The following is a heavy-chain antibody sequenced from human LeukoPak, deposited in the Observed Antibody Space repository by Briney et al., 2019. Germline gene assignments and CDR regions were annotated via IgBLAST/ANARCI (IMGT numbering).Heavy chain of an antibody. CDR3: AKGLSTTIVTPLGC. CDR1: GFTFSSYA. Sequence: GGSLRLSCAASGFTFSSYAMSWVRQTPGKGLEWVSSFSGSGTSTYYADSVKGRFTISRDNSKNMLYLQVNSLRAEDTAVYYCAKGLSTTIVTPLGCWGQGTLVTVSS. D-gene: IGHD5-18*01. J-gene: IGHJ4*02. CDR2: FSGSGTST. V-gene: IGHV3-23*01.